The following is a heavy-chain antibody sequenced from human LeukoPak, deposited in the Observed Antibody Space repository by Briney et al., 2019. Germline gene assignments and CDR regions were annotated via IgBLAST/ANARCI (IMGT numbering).Heavy chain of an antibody. CDR3: ARSAPPPYSGYDSGYDY. D-gene: IGHD5-12*01. V-gene: IGHV1-2*02. CDR2: INPNSGGT. CDR1: GYTFTGYY. J-gene: IGHJ4*02. Sequence: ASVTVSCKASGYTFTGYYMHWVRQAPGQGLEWMGWINPNSGGTNYAQKFQGRVTMTRDTSISTAYMELSRLRSDDTAVYYCARSAPPPYSGYDSGYDYWGQGTLVTVSS.